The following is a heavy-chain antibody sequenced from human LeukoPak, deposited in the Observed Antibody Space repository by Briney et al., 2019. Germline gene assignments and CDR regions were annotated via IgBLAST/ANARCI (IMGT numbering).Heavy chain of an antibody. J-gene: IGHJ4*02. CDR1: GGSFSGYY. Sequence: PSETLSLTCAVYGGSFSGYYWSWIRQPPGKGLEWIREINHSGSTNYNPSLKSRVTISVDTSKNQFSLKLSSVTAADTAVYYCARGSPHYDFWSGYYIFDYWGQGTLVTVSS. D-gene: IGHD3-3*01. CDR3: ARGSPHYDFWSGYYIFDY. CDR2: INHSGST. V-gene: IGHV4-34*01.